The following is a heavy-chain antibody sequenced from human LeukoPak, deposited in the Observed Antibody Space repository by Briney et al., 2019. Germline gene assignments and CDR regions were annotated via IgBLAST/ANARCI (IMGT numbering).Heavy chain of an antibody. Sequence: ASVKVSCKASGYTFTSYGISLARQAPGQGLEWMGWISAYNGNTNYAQKLQGRVTMTTDTSTSTAYMELRSLRSDDTAVYYCAGGYGDYGFFDYWGQGTLVTVSS. D-gene: IGHD4-17*01. V-gene: IGHV1-18*01. CDR1: GYTFTSYG. J-gene: IGHJ4*02. CDR2: ISAYNGNT. CDR3: AGGYGDYGFFDY.